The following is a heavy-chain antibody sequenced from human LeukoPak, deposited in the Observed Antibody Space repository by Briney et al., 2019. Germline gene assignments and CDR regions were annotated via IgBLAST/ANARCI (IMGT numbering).Heavy chain of an antibody. Sequence: PSETLSLTSTVSGGSISSSSYYWGWIRQPPGKGLEWIGNIYYSGSTYYNPSLKSRATISVDTSKNQFSLKLSSVTAADTAVYYCASYYSGYFDYWGQGTLVTVSS. CDR1: GGSISSSSYY. CDR3: ASYYSGYFDY. D-gene: IGHD4-11*01. J-gene: IGHJ4*02. CDR2: IYYSGST. V-gene: IGHV4-39*01.